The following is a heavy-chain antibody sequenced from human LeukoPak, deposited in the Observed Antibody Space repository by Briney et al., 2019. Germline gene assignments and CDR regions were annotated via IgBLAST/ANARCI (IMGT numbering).Heavy chain of an antibody. CDR1: GFTFDEYA. J-gene: IGHJ3*02. Sequence: PGGSLRLSCAASGFTFDEYAMHWVRQAPGKGLEWVSGISWNSGSIGYADSVKGRFTISRDNAKNSLYLQMNSLRAEDMALYYCAKDVEGAFDIWGQGTMVTVSS. V-gene: IGHV3-9*03. CDR2: ISWNSGSI. CDR3: AKDVEGAFDI.